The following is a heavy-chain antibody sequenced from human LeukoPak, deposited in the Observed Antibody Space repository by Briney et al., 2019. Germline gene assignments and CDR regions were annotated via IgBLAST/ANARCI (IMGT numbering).Heavy chain of an antibody. CDR2: INPSGGST. J-gene: IGHJ4*02. V-gene: IGHV1-46*01. Sequence: ASVKVSCKASGYTFTGYYMHWVRQAPGQGLEWMGIINPSGGSTSYAQKFQGRVTMTRDTSTSTVYMELSSLRSEDTAVYYCARVLRIAVAPDYWGQGTLVTVSS. CDR3: ARVLRIAVAPDY. CDR1: GYTFTGYY. D-gene: IGHD6-19*01.